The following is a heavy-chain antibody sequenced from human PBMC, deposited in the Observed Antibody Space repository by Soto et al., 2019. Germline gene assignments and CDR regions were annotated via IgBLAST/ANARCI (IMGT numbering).Heavy chain of an antibody. J-gene: IGHJ2*01. CDR2: ISGNTGDT. V-gene: IGHV1-18*01. Sequence: QVQLVQSGAEVKKPGASVKVSCKASGYTFTSYAISWVRQAPGQGLEWMGWISGNTGDTRYAQKLQGRVTMTTDTSTRTVYMERRLLRSDDTAVYYCARVDWGNGYWYFDLWGRGTLFTVSS. CDR1: GYTFTSYA. D-gene: IGHD3-9*01. CDR3: ARVDWGNGYWYFDL.